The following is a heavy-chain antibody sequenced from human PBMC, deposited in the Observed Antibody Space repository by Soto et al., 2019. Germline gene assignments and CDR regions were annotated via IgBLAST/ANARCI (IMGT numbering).Heavy chain of an antibody. CDR1: GFSVSSNY. V-gene: IGHV3-53*01. D-gene: IGHD1-26*01. Sequence: GGSLRLSCAISGFSVSSNYLSWVRQAPWKGLEWVSVHYSGGSTYYADSVQGRFTISRDKSNNTLYLQMRRVRAEDTAVYFCARHRHPRGTVGATSPLDPWGQGTQVTVS. J-gene: IGHJ5*02. CDR3: ARHRHPRGTVGATSPLDP. CDR2: HYSGGST.